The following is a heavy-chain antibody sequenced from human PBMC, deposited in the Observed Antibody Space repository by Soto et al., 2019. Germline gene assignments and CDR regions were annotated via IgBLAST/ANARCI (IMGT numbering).Heavy chain of an antibody. CDR2: ISGSGVGT. D-gene: IGHD4-17*01. CDR3: AKCLTTVTTFPFDI. J-gene: IGHJ3*02. V-gene: IGHV3-23*01. CDR1: GFTFRSYA. Sequence: EVQLLESGGGLVQPGGSLRLSCAASGFTFRSYAMSWVRQAPGKGLEWVSAISGSGVGTYYADSVKGRFTISRDNSKNTLYLQMNSMRAEDTAVYYCAKCLTTVTTFPFDIWGQGTMVTVSS.